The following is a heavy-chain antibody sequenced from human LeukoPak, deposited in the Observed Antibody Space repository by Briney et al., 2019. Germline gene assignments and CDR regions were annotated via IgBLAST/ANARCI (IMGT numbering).Heavy chain of an antibody. D-gene: IGHD5-24*01. CDR2: IYSGGST. CDR3: ARGRRDGYNSDY. J-gene: IGHJ4*02. CDR1: GXPVSSNY. V-gene: IGHV3-53*01. Sequence: PGGSLRLSCSASGXPVSSNYMSWVRQAPGKGLEWVSVIYSGGSTYYADSVKGRFTIYRDNSKNTLYLQMNSLRAEDTAVYYCARGRRDGYNSDYWGQGTLVTVSS.